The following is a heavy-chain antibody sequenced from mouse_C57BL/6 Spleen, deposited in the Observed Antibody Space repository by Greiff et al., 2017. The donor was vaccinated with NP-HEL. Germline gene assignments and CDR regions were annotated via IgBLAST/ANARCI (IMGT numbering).Heavy chain of an antibody. D-gene: IGHD2-2*01. CDR3: ARLGSTMVTTRYFDV. Sequence: VKLQQPGAELVRPGTSVKLSCKASGYTFTSYWMHWVKQRPGQGLEWIGVIDPSDSYTNYNQKFKGKATLTVDTSSSTAYMQLSSLTSEDSAVYYCARLGSTMVTTRYFDVWGTGTTVTVSS. CDR1: GYTFTSYW. CDR2: IDPSDSYT. V-gene: IGHV1-59*01. J-gene: IGHJ1*03.